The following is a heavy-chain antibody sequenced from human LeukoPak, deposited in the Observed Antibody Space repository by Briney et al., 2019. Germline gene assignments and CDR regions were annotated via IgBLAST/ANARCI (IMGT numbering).Heavy chain of an antibody. D-gene: IGHD6-13*01. J-gene: IGHJ6*03. V-gene: IGHV3-49*04. CDR3: TRDGIAAAGSFYYYYYYLDV. CDR2: IRSKAYGGTT. Sequence: PGRSLRLSCTASGFTFGDYAMSWVRQPAGKGLEWVGFIRSKAYGGTTEYAASVKGRFTISRDDSKSIAYLQMNSLKTEDTAVYYCTRDGIAAAGSFYYYYYYLDVWGKGTTVTVSS. CDR1: GFTFGDYA.